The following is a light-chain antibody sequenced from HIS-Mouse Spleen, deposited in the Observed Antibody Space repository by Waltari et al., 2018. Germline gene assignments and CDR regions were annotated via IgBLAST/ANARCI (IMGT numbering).Light chain of an antibody. Sequence: DIQLTQSPSFLSASVGDRVTITCRARQGISSYLAWYQQKPAKSPKLLIYAASTLQSGVPSRFGGSGSGTEFTLTISSLQPEDFATYYCQQLNSYPPTFGQGTKVEIK. CDR2: AAS. V-gene: IGKV1-9*01. CDR3: QQLNSYPPT. J-gene: IGKJ1*01. CDR1: QGISSY.